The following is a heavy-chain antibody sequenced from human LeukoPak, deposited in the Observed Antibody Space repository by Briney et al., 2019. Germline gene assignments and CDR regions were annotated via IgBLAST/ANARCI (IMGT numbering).Heavy chain of an antibody. Sequence: PSGGSLRLSCAASGFTFDDYAMNWVRQVPGRGLEWVSGINWNGRITEYAASVKDRFTISRQNTKNSLYLYMNNLGGEDTALYFCARGSVQLWLRDTYYYMDVWGKGTTVTVSS. J-gene: IGHJ6*03. D-gene: IGHD5-18*01. CDR3: ARGSVQLWLRDTYYYMDV. V-gene: IGHV3-20*04. CDR2: INWNGRIT. CDR1: GFTFDDYA.